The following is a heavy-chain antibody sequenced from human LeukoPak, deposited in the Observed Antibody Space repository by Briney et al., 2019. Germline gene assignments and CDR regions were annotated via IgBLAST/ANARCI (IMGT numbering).Heavy chain of an antibody. D-gene: IGHD3-22*01. J-gene: IGHJ4*02. Sequence: PGGSLRLSCAASGFTFSSYWMNWVRQAPGKGLEWVSYISSSGSTIYYADSVKGRFTISRDNSKNTLYLQMNSLRAEDTAVYYCAKTRGYYYDSSGPFDYWGQGTLVTVSS. CDR1: GFTFSSYW. V-gene: IGHV3-48*01. CDR3: AKTRGYYYDSSGPFDY. CDR2: ISSSGSTI.